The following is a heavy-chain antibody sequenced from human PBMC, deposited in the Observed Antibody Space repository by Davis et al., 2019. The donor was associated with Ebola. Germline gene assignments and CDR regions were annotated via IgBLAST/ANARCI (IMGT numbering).Heavy chain of an antibody. CDR3: ASQYCSSTSCYFYFDY. CDR2: IKQDGSEK. Sequence: GESLKISCAASGFTFSSYWMSWVRQAPGKGLEWVANIKQDGSEKYYVDSVKGRFTISRDNAKNSLYLQMNSLRAEDTAVYYCASQYCSSTSCYFYFDYWGQGTLVTVSS. J-gene: IGHJ4*02. D-gene: IGHD2-2*01. CDR1: GFTFSSYW. V-gene: IGHV3-7*01.